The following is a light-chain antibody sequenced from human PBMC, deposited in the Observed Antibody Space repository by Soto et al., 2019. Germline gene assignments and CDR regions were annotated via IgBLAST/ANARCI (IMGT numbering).Light chain of an antibody. CDR1: QSVSSSY. V-gene: IGKV3-20*01. CDR2: GAS. Sequence: EIVLTPYPGTLSLSPGERATLSCRASQSVSSSYLAWYQQKPGQAHRLLIYGASSRATGIPDRFSGSGSGTDFTLTISRLEPEDFAVYYCQQYGSSSLTFGGGTKGDIK. J-gene: IGKJ4*01. CDR3: QQYGSSSLT.